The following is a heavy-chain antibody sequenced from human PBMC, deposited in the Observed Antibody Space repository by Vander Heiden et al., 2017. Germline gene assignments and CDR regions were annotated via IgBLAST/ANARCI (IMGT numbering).Heavy chain of an antibody. CDR1: GFTFSSYG. V-gene: IGHV3-33*01. D-gene: IGHD6-13*01. CDR3: ARDGYSIPLDY. Sequence: QVQLVESGGGVVQPGRSLRLSCAASGFTFSSYGMHWVRQAPGKGLEWVAVTWYDGSNKYYADSGKGRFTISRDNSKNTLYLQMNSLRAEDTAGYYCARDGYSIPLDYWGQGTLVTVS. CDR2: TWYDGSNK. J-gene: IGHJ4*02.